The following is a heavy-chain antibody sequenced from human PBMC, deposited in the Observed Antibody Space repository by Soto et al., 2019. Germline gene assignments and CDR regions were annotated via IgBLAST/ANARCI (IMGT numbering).Heavy chain of an antibody. CDR3: VYRAEPILGGYYFDY. CDR2: VYWDDDK. D-gene: IGHD7-27*01. V-gene: IGHV2-5*02. CDR1: GFSLSTTGVG. Sequence: QITLKESGPTLVKPTQTLTLTCSFSGFSLSTTGVGVGWLRQPPGKALEWLALVYWDDDKRYSPSLKTSLTITKDTSKNQVVLAMTNMDPVDTATYYWVYRAEPILGGYYFDYWGQGTLVTVSS. J-gene: IGHJ4*02.